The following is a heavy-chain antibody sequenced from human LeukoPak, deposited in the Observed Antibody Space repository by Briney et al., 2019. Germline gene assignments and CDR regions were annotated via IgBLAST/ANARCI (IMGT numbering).Heavy chain of an antibody. V-gene: IGHV3-30*03. J-gene: IGHJ4*02. Sequence: GGSLRLSCAASGFTFDNYGMHWVRQAPGKGLECVALISNDGSKKYYAGSAKGRFTISRDNSRNTVFLEMNSLRGDDTAVYFCARDWGRGDSKYLDFWGQGILVTVSS. D-gene: IGHD4-17*01. CDR2: ISNDGSKK. CDR3: ARDWGRGDSKYLDF. CDR1: GFTFDNYG.